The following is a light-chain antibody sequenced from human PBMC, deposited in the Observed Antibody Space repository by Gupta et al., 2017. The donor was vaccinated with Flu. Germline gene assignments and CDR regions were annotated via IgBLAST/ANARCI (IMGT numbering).Light chain of an antibody. CDR2: GAS. Sequence: EMVMTQSPVTLSVAPGERATLSCRASQSVSSNLAWYQQKPGQAPRLLIYGASTRATGIPARFSGSGSGTAFTLTISSLQSEDFAVYYCQQYNTWPRTFGQGTKLEIK. CDR3: QQYNTWPRT. CDR1: QSVSSN. V-gene: IGKV3-15*01. J-gene: IGKJ2*01.